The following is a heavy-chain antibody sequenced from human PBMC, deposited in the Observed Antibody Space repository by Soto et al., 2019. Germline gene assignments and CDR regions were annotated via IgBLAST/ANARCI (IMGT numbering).Heavy chain of an antibody. D-gene: IGHD6-13*01. J-gene: IGHJ5*02. CDR1: GFTFSSYG. CDR2: ILYDGSNK. V-gene: IGHV3-33*01. Sequence: QVQLVESGGGVVQPGRSLRLSCAASGFTFSSYGMHWVRQAPGKGLEWVAVILYDGSNKYYADSVKGRFTISRDNSKNTLYLQMNSLRAEDTAVYYCARDLRTAAAGNWFDPWGQGTLVTVSS. CDR3: ARDLRTAAAGNWFDP.